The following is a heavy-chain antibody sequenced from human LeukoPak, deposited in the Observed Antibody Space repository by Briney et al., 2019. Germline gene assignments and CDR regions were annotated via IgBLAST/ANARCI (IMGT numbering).Heavy chain of an antibody. CDR1: GGSFSGYY. Sequence: SETLSLTCAVYGGSFSGYYWSWIRQPPGKGLEWIGEINHSGSTNYNPSLKSRVTISVDTSKNQFSLKLSSVTAADTAVYYCARGRGCSGGSCYLDYWGQETLVTVSS. CDR3: ARGRGCSGGSCYLDY. CDR2: INHSGST. D-gene: IGHD2-15*01. V-gene: IGHV4-34*01. J-gene: IGHJ4*02.